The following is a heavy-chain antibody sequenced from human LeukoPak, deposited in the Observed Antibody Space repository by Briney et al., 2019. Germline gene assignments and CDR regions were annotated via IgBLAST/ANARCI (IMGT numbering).Heavy chain of an antibody. J-gene: IGHJ6*03. V-gene: IGHV4-34*01. D-gene: IGHD3-16*01. Sequence: NPSETLSLTCAVYGGSFSGYYWSWIRQPPGKGLEWIGEINHSGSTNYNPSLKSRVTISLDTSKNQFSLKLSSVTAADTAVYYCARVSRGSYDYYYYMDVWGKGTTVTISS. CDR3: ARVSRGSYDYYYYMDV. CDR1: GGSFSGYY. CDR2: INHSGST.